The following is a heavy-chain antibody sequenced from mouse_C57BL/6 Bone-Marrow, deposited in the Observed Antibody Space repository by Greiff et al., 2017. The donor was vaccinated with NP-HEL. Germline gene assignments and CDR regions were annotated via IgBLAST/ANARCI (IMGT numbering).Heavy chain of an antibody. CDR1: GYTFTDYY. Sequence: EVKLIESGPVLVKPGASVKMSCKASGYTFTDYYMNWVKQSHGKSLEWIGVINPYNGGTSYNQKFKGKATLTVDKSSSTAYMELNSLTSEDSAVYYCARPLMDYWGQGTTLTVSS. CDR2: INPYNGGT. CDR3: ARPLMDY. V-gene: IGHV1-19*01. J-gene: IGHJ2*01.